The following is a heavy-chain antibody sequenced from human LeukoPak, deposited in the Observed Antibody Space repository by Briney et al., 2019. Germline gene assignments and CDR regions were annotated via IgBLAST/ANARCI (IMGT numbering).Heavy chain of an antibody. CDR3: AKATIFGVVSKDY. D-gene: IGHD3-3*01. CDR2: ISSSSSYI. CDR1: GFTFSSYS. V-gene: IGHV3-21*04. Sequence: GGSLRLSCAASGFTFSSYSMNWVRQAPGKGLEWVSSISSSSSYIYYADSVKGRFTISRDNAKNSLYLQMNSLRAEDTAVYYCAKATIFGVVSKDYWGQGTLVTVSS. J-gene: IGHJ4*02.